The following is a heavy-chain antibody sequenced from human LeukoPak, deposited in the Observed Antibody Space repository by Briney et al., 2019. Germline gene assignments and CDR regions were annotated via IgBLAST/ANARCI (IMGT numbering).Heavy chain of an antibody. V-gene: IGHV3-48*03. J-gene: IGHJ4*02. CDR1: GFTFSLYN. CDR3: VRDNLENQWLERSY. D-gene: IGHD6-19*01. CDR2: IGASETSI. Sequence: GGSLRLSCAASGFTFSLYNMKWVRQAPGKGLEWVSQIGASETSIKYADSVRGRFTISRDNVKNSVYLQMNSLRAEDTAIYYCVRDNLENQWLERSYWGQGTLVTVSS.